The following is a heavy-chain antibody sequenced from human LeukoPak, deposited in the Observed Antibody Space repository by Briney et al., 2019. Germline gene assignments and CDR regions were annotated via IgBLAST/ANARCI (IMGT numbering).Heavy chain of an antibody. V-gene: IGHV3-30*04. Sequence: PGGSLRLSCAASGFTLSNYVMHWVRQAPGKGLEWVAIISYDGSNKYYADSVKGRFTISRDNSKNSLYLQMNSLRAEDTAVYYCAKSGLVHYYYYYMDVWGKGTTVTVSS. CDR2: ISYDGSNK. CDR3: AKSGLVHYYYYYMDV. CDR1: GFTLSNYV. D-gene: IGHD6-19*01. J-gene: IGHJ6*03.